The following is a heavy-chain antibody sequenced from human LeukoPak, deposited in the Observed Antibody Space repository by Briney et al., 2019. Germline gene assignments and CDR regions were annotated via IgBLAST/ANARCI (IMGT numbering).Heavy chain of an antibody. Sequence: PGGSLRLSCAASGFTFSSYGMHWVRQAPGKGLEWVAVISYDGSNKYYADSVKGRFTISRDNSKNTLYLQMNSLRAEDTAVYYCAKDGRTGYGSGSYTRAYFDYWGQGTLVTVSS. CDR1: GFTFSSYG. V-gene: IGHV3-30*18. J-gene: IGHJ4*02. CDR2: ISYDGSNK. CDR3: AKDGRTGYGSGSYTRAYFDY. D-gene: IGHD3-10*01.